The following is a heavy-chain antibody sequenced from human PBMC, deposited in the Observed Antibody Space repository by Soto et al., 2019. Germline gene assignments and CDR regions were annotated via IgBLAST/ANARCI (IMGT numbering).Heavy chain of an antibody. Sequence: EVPLVESGGGVVRPGGSLRLSCAASGFTFDDYGMNWVRQAPGKGLEWGSGINWNGGSTGYADSVKGRFTISRDNAKNSLYLQMNSLRAEDTAFYYCVRGYSGYDWGWYFDLWGRGTLVTVSS. CDR2: INWNGGST. V-gene: IGHV3-20*04. CDR3: VRGYSGYDWGWYFDL. J-gene: IGHJ2*01. D-gene: IGHD5-12*01. CDR1: GFTFDDYG.